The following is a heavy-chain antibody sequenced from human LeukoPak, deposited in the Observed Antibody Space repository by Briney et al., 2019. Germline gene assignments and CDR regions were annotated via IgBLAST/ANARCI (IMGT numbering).Heavy chain of an antibody. CDR1: GYTFTSFV. CDR2: ISAYNGNT. V-gene: IGHV1-18*01. CDR3: ARDLRSSYYYVFDY. J-gene: IGHJ4*02. Sequence: ASVKVSCKASGYTFTSFVISWVRQAPGQGLEWMGWISAYNGNTNYTQKLQGRVTMTTDTPTSTAYMELRSLRPDDTAVYYCARDLRSSYYYVFDYWGQGTLVTVSS. D-gene: IGHD3-22*01.